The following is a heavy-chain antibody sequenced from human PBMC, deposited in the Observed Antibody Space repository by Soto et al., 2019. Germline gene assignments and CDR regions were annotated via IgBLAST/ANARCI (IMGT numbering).Heavy chain of an antibody. CDR1: GDSVSSNSAA. CDR3: AGVTIVGRTFFPH. CDR2: TYYRSKWCN. D-gene: IGHD1-26*01. Sequence: PSQTLSLTCAISGDSVSSNSAAWNWIRQSPSSGLEWLGRTYYRSKWCNDYAASVNGRISINPDTSKNQISLQLNSVTPEDTAVYYCAGVTIVGRTFFPHWAQGTQVTVSS. J-gene: IGHJ1*01. V-gene: IGHV6-1*01.